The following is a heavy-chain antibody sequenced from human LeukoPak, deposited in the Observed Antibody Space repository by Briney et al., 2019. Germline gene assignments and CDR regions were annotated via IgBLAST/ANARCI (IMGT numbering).Heavy chain of an antibody. V-gene: IGHV1-8*01. J-gene: IGHJ4*02. D-gene: IGHD4-23*01. CDR1: GYTFTSYD. Sequence: ASVKVSCKASGYTFTSYDINWVRQATGQGLEWMGWMNPNSGNTGYAQKFQGRITMTRDTSTTTVYMELYSLRSDDTAVYFCARAIDYGGPNPAFDYWGQGTLVTVSS. CDR3: ARAIDYGGPNPAFDY. CDR2: MNPNSGNT.